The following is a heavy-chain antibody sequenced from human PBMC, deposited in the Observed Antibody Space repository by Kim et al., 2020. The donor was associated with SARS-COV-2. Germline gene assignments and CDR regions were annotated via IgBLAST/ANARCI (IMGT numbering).Heavy chain of an antibody. J-gene: IGHJ3*02. CDR1: GFTFDDYA. V-gene: IGHV3-9*01. Sequence: GGSLRLSCAASGFTFDDYAMHWVRQAPGKGLEWVSGISWNSGSIGYADSVKGRFTISRDNAKNSLYLQMNSLRAEDTALYYCAKDRSPDLAAASTFWYDAFDIWGQGKMVTVSS. CDR3: AKDRSPDLAAASTFWYDAFDI. CDR2: ISWNSGSI. D-gene: IGHD6-13*01.